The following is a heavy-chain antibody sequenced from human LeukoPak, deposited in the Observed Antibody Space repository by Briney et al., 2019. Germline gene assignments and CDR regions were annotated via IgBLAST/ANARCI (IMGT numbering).Heavy chain of an antibody. CDR3: AREDDAFDI. CDR1: GYTLTELS. J-gene: IGHJ3*02. CDR2: FDPEDGET. Sequence: GASVKVSCKVSGYTLTELSMHWVQQAPGKGLEWMGGFDPEDGETIYAQKFQGRVTMTRDTSTSTVYMELSSLRSEDTAVYYCAREDDAFDIWGQGTMVTVSS. V-gene: IGHV1-24*01.